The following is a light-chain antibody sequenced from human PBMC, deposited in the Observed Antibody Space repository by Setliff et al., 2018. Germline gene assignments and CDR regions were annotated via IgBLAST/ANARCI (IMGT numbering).Light chain of an antibody. CDR3: SSYAGSNNYV. J-gene: IGLJ1*01. CDR1: SSDVGGYNY. CDR2: EVS. Sequence: ALTQPPSASGSPGQSVTISCTGTSSDVGGYNYVSWYQQHPGKAPKLMIYEVSKRPSGVPDRFSGSKSGNTASLTVSGLQAEDEADYYCSSYAGSNNYVFGTGTKVTV. V-gene: IGLV2-8*01.